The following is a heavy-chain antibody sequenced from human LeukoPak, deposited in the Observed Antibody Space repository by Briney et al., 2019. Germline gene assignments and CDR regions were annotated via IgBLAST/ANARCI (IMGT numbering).Heavy chain of an antibody. D-gene: IGHD3-22*01. CDR1: GFLLSTSGVG. CDR2: IYWNEGK. V-gene: IGHV2-5*01. Sequence: SGPTLVKPTQTLTLTCPFSGFLLSTSGVGVGWIRQPPGKALEWLAVIYWNEGKRYSPSLKTRLTITKDTSKNQVVLTMTNMDPVDTATYYCAHTVVVITSFWYCDLWRRSTLVTVSS. CDR3: AHTVVVITSFWYCDL. J-gene: IGHJ2*01.